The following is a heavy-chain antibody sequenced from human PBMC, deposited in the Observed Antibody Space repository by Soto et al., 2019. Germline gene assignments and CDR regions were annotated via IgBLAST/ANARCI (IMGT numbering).Heavy chain of an antibody. D-gene: IGHD6-19*01. V-gene: IGHV4-34*01. CDR2: INHSGST. Sequence: SETLSLTCAVYGGSFSGYYWSWIRQPPGKGLEWIGEINHSGSTNYNPSLKSRVTISVDTSKNQFSLKLSSVTAADTAVYYCACPSSGYSSGWGGWGQGTLVTVSS. CDR1: GGSFSGYY. CDR3: ACPSSGYSSGWGG. J-gene: IGHJ4*02.